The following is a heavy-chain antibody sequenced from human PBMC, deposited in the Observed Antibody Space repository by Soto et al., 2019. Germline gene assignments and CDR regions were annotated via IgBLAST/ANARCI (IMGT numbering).Heavy chain of an antibody. V-gene: IGHV1-8*01. CDR1: GYPFTAFD. J-gene: IGHJ4*02. CDR2: MNPSSGDS. Sequence: QVQLVQSGAEVKKPGASVKVSCEASGYPFTAFDINWVRQAAGQGLEWMGWMNPSSGDSAFAQRFQDRITMTRTTSISIAYMELSRLTSDDTAVYYCVRQPGGVATPGDDYWGQGTLVTVSS. D-gene: IGHD2-15*01. CDR3: VRQPGGVATPGDDY.